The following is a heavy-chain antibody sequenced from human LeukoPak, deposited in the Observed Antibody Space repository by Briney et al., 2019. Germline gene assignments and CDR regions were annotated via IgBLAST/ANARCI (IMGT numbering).Heavy chain of an antibody. D-gene: IGHD3-22*01. J-gene: IGHJ4*02. CDR2: IKSNSDGGTT. V-gene: IGHV3-15*01. CDR1: RFTFTDAW. Sequence: GGSLRLSCVASRFTFTDAWMTWVRQAPGKGLEWVGRIKSNSDGGTTDYAAPVKGRFTISRDDSKSTLYLQMNSLKIEDTAVYYCATYDRIDYWGQGTLVTVSS. CDR3: ATYDRIDY.